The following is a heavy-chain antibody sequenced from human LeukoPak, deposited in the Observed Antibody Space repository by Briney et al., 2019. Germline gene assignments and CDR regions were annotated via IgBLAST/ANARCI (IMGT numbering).Heavy chain of an antibody. CDR1: GFTFSSYE. CDR3: TRGGATGSFIAC. CDR2: ISSTGSKT. D-gene: IGHD1-26*01. V-gene: IGHV3-48*03. J-gene: IGHJ4*02. Sequence: GGSLRLSCAVSGFTFSSYELNWVRQAPGKGLEWVSYISSTGSKTYYADSVKGRFTISRDTAKSSLYLQMDSLRADDTAMYYCTRGGATGSFIACWGQGTLVTVSS.